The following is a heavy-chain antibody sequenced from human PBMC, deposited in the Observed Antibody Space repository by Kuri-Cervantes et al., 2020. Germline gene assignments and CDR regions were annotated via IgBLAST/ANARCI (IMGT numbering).Heavy chain of an antibody. CDR2: IYYSGST. J-gene: IGHJ6*02. CDR1: GGSISSSSYY. Sequence: GSLRLSCTVSGGSISSSSYYWGWIRQPPGKGLEWIGSIYYSGSTNYNPSLKSRVTISVDTSKNQFSLKLSSVTAADTAVYYCARVPDSSSWYVGGADYYYYGMDVWGQGTTVTVSS. V-gene: IGHV4-39*07. CDR3: ARVPDSSSWYVGGADYYYYGMDV. D-gene: IGHD6-13*01.